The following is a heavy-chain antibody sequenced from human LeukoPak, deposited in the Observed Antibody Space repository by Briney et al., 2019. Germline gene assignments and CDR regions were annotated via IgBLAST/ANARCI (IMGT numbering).Heavy chain of an antibody. V-gene: IGHV4-34*01. Sequence: SETLSLTCAVYGGSFSGHYWSWIRQPPGKGLEWIGEINHTGSTNYNLSLKSRVTISVDASKNQFSLNLSSVTAADTAVYYCARGWEGVLTRSPWGQGTLVTVSS. J-gene: IGHJ5*02. CDR3: ARGWEGVLTRSP. D-gene: IGHD3-9*01. CDR2: INHTGST. CDR1: GGSFSGHY.